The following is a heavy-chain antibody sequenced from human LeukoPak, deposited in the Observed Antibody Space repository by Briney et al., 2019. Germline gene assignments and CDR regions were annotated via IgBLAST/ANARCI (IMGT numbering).Heavy chain of an antibody. CDR3: ARALSSSYYYFDY. V-gene: IGHV3-48*03. Sequence: HAGGSRRLSCAASGLTVISYEMNWVRQAPGKGLEWVSYISSSGNSIFYADSVKGRFTISRDNAKNSLYLQMNSLRAEDTAVYYCARALSSSYYYFDYWGQGTLVTVSS. D-gene: IGHD6-13*01. J-gene: IGHJ4*02. CDR2: ISSSGNSI. CDR1: GLTVISYE.